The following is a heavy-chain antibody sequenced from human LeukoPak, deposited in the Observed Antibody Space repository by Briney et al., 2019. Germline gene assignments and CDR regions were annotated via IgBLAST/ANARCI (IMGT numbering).Heavy chain of an antibody. D-gene: IGHD3-10*01. Sequence: SVKVSCKASGYTFTSYAISWVRQAPGQGLEWMGGIIPIFGAANYAQKFQGRVTITADESTSTAYMELSSLRSEDTAVYYCARGGMGTMVRGVITIDYWGQGTLVTVSS. V-gene: IGHV1-69*13. J-gene: IGHJ4*02. CDR1: GYTFTSYA. CDR3: ARGGMGTMVRGVITIDY. CDR2: IIPIFGAA.